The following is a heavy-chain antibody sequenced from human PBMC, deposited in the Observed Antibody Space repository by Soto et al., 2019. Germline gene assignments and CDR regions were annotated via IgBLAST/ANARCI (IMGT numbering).Heavy chain of an antibody. V-gene: IGHV3-74*01. Sequence: GESLKISCAASGFTFSSYWMHWVRQAPGKGLVWVSRINSDGSSTSYADSVKGRFTISRDNAKNTLYLQMNSLRAEDTAVYYCARKYCSGGSCYPLGYYYMDVWGKGTTVTVSS. J-gene: IGHJ6*03. CDR2: INSDGSST. D-gene: IGHD2-15*01. CDR3: ARKYCSGGSCYPLGYYYMDV. CDR1: GFTFSSYW.